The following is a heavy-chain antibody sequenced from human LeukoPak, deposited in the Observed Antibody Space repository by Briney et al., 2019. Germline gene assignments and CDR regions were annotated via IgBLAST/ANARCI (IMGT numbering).Heavy chain of an antibody. Sequence: SVKVSCKASGGTFSSYAISWVRQAPGQGLERMGGIIPIFGTANYAQKFQGRVTITADESTSTAYMELSSLRSEDTAVYYCAREFSRYCSSTSCYPGLWFGEDFHFDYWGQGTLVTVSS. D-gene: IGHD2-2*01. CDR1: GGTFSSYA. J-gene: IGHJ4*02. CDR3: AREFSRYCSSTSCYPGLWFGEDFHFDY. CDR2: IIPIFGTA. V-gene: IGHV1-69*13.